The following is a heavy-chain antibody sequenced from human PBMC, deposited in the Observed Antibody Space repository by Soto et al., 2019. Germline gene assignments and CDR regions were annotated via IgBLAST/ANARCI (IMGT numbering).Heavy chain of an antibody. V-gene: IGHV2-5*02. CDR1: GFSLSTSGVG. J-gene: IGHJ4*02. CDR3: AHSLIPNWGSRGAFDY. CDR2: IYWDDDK. D-gene: IGHD7-27*01. Sequence: QITLKESGPTLVKPTQTLTLTCTFSGFSLSTSGVGVGWIRQPPGKALEWLALIYWDDDKRYSPSLKSRLTITKDTSKTQVVLTMINMDPVDTATYYCAHSLIPNWGSRGAFDYWGQGTLVTVSS.